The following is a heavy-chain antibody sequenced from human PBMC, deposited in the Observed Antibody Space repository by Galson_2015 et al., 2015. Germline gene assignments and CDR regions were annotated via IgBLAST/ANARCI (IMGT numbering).Heavy chain of an antibody. Sequence: SLRLSCAASGFTVSSNYMSWVRQAPGKGLEWVSVIYSGGSTYYADSVKGRFTISRDNSKNTLYLQMNSLRAEDTAVYYCARVSQAITIFGVVSYYGMDVWGQWTTVTVSS. CDR1: GFTVSSNY. J-gene: IGHJ6*02. CDR3: ARVSQAITIFGVVSYYGMDV. CDR2: IYSGGST. V-gene: IGHV3-53*01. D-gene: IGHD3-3*01.